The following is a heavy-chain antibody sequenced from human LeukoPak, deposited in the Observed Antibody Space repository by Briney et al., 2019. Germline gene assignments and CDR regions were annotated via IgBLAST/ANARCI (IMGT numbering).Heavy chain of an antibody. CDR2: IDPSDSYT. CDR1: GYSFTNYW. CDR3: APHRGGLEDLTFDP. V-gene: IGHV5-10-1*01. J-gene: IGHJ5*02. Sequence: GESLKISCKGSGYSFTNYWISWVRQMPGKGLEWMGRIDPSDSYTNYSPSFQGHVTISADKSISTAYLQWSSLKASDTAMYYCAPHRGGLEDLTFDPGGQGTLVTVSS. D-gene: IGHD3-10*01.